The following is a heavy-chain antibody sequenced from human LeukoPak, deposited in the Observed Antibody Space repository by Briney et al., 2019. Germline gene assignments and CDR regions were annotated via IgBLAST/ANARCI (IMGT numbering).Heavy chain of an antibody. J-gene: IGHJ6*02. D-gene: IGHD4-17*01. CDR2: ITNSGGST. V-gene: IGHV3-23*01. CDR3: AKFNRVTTFFYGMDV. CDR1: GFTFSSYD. Sequence: GGSLRLSCAASGFTFSSYDMSWVRQAPGKGLEWVSAITNSGGSTYYADSVKGRFTISRDNSKNTLYMQMNSLRAEDTAIYYCAKFNRVTTFFYGMDVWGQGTTVTVSS.